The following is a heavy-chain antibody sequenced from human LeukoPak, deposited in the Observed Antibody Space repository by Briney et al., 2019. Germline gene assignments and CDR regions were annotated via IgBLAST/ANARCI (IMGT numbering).Heavy chain of an antibody. V-gene: IGHV4-31*03. CDR1: GASISSGDYY. D-gene: IGHD3-10*01. CDR2: IYYSGST. CDR3: ATIIKGRISLIRGVPSYFDY. Sequence: SETLSLTCTVSGASISSGDYYWSWIRQHPGKGLEWIAYIYYSGSTYYNPSLKSRVTISLDTSKNQFSLRLSSVTAADTAMYYCATIIKGRISLIRGVPSYFDYWGQGTLVTVSS. J-gene: IGHJ4*02.